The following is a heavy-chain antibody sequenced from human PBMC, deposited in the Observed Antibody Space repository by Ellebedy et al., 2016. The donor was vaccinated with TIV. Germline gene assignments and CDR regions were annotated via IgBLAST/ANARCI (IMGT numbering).Heavy chain of an antibody. CDR3: AREDQLLLDY. Sequence: PGGSLRLSCAASGFTFSSYEMNWVRQAPGKGLEWVSYISSSGSTIYYADSVKGRFTISRDNAKNSLYLQMNSLRAEDTAVYYCAREDQLLLDYWGQGTLVTVSS. V-gene: IGHV3-48*03. J-gene: IGHJ4*02. CDR1: GFTFSSYE. D-gene: IGHD2-2*01. CDR2: ISSSGSTI.